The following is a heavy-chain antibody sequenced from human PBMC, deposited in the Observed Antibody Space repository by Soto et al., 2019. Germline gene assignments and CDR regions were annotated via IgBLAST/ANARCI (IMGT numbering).Heavy chain of an antibody. CDR3: AREGLKRGNYYYYGMDV. CDR2: IGTAGDT. D-gene: IGHD5-12*01. J-gene: IGHJ6*02. V-gene: IGHV3-13*04. Sequence: EVQLVESGGGLVQPGGSLRLSCAASGFTFSSYDMHWVRQATGKGLEWVSAIGTAGDTYYPGSVKGRFTISRENAKNSLYLQMNSLRAGDTAVYYCAREGLKRGNYYYYGMDVWGQGTTVTVSS. CDR1: GFTFSSYD.